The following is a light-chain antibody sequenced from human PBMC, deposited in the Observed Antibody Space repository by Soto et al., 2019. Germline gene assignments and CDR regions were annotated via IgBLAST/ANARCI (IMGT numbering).Light chain of an antibody. CDR2: DVS. CDR3: CSYAGSYTFEVIV. V-gene: IGLV2-11*01. J-gene: IGLJ1*01. Sequence: QSALTQPRSVSGSPGQSVTISCTGTSSDVGGYNYVSWYQQHPGKAPKLMIYDVSKRPSGVPDRFSGSKSGNTASLTISGLQAEDEADYYCCSYAGSYTFEVIVFGTGTKLTVL. CDR1: SSDVGGYNY.